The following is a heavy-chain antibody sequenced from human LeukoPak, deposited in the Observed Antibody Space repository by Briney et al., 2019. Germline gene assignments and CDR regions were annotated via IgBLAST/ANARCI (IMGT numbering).Heavy chain of an antibody. J-gene: IGHJ4*02. CDR2: INAKNGDT. CDR1: GYTFTRYY. D-gene: IGHD1-26*01. CDR3: ARVTSGSYHY. V-gene: IGHV1-2*02. Sequence: ASVKVSCKASGYTFTRYYLHWVRQAPGQGLEWMGWINAKNGDTEYAQKLQGRVTMTRDTSISTAYMELTSLRYDDTAVYFCARVTSGSYHYWGQGTLVTVSS.